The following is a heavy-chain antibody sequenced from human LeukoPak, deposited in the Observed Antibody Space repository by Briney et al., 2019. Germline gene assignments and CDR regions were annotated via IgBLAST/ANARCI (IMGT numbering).Heavy chain of an antibody. CDR3: ARGSISWYSQDWFDP. CDR2: ISAYNGNT. Sequence: ASVKVSCKASGGTFSSYAISWVRQAPGQGLEWMGWISAYNGNTNFAQKLQGRVTMTTDTSTSTAYMELRSLRFDDTAVYYCARGSISWYSQDWFDPWGQGTLVTVSS. V-gene: IGHV1-18*01. CDR1: GGTFSSYA. D-gene: IGHD6-13*01. J-gene: IGHJ5*02.